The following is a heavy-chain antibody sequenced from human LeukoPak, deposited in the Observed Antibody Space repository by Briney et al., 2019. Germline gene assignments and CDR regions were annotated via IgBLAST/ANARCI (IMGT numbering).Heavy chain of an antibody. J-gene: IGHJ4*02. Sequence: PGGSLRLSCAASGFTFSSYGMHWVRQAPGKGLEWVAFIRYDGSNKYYADSVKGRFTISRDNSKNSLYLQMNSLRAEDTAVYYCAGATGTRTRFDYWGQGTLVTVSS. CDR2: IRYDGSNK. CDR1: GFTFSSYG. D-gene: IGHD1-7*01. CDR3: AGATGTRTRFDY. V-gene: IGHV3-30*02.